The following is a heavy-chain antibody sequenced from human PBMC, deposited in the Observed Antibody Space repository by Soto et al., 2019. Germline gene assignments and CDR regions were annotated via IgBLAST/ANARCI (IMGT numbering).Heavy chain of an antibody. V-gene: IGHV4-39*01. CDR3: VKRSLLMAPT. J-gene: IGHJ4*02. CDR1: GRTFNINADF. Sequence: QLLLQESGPGLVKPSETLSLTCTVSGRTFNINADFWYLAWIRQPPGKGLAWIGRIDNGGNAHYNAPLTSRVIISAEPSKNQLSPGLHSVTAADTAVYYCVKRSLLMAPTWGQGIQVTVSS. CDR2: IDNGGNA. D-gene: IGHD3-16*01.